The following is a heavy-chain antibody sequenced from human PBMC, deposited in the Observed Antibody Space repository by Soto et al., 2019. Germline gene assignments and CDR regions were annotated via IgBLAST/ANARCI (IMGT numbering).Heavy chain of an antibody. CDR2: MYYSGSS. V-gene: IGHV4-39*01. D-gene: IGHD4-4*01. CDR1: GGSISSRTFW. J-gene: IGHJ4*02. Sequence: QLQLQGSGPGLVKPSETLSLTCSVSGGSISSRTFWWAWIRQPPGKGLEWIGDMYYSGSSYSSPSLKSRVTLSVDTSKNQLSLKLNSVTAADTAVYYCARHPRDDYNYGGSGIFDYWGQGTLVTVSS. CDR3: ARHPRDDYNYGGSGIFDY.